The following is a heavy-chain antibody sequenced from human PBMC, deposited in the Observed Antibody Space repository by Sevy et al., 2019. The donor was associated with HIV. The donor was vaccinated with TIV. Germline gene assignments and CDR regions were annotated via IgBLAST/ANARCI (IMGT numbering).Heavy chain of an antibody. CDR3: VKDSLSVAGFYAFDM. Sequence: GGSLRLSCAASGFNFNEYAMHWVRQAPGKGLEWVSGITWNSDSVVYADSVKGRFTISRDKAKNSLYLQMNSLRPEDTALYYCVKDSLSVAGFYAFDMWGQGAMVPVSS. D-gene: IGHD6-19*01. CDR1: GFNFNEYA. V-gene: IGHV3-9*01. J-gene: IGHJ3*02. CDR2: ITWNSDSV.